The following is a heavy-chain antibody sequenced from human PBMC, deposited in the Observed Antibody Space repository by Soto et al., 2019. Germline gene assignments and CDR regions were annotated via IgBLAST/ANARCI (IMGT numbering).Heavy chain of an antibody. J-gene: IGHJ4*02. CDR2: ISYSGTT. Sequence: QVQLQESGPGLVKPSQTLSLTRKVSGDSVSSGRDFWSWIRQHPGMALEWIGYISYSGTTYYTPSLRSRVSISIDTSQNQFSLRLDSVTAADTAVYYCARGRPMLGAKTFFDYWGQGTRVAVSS. CDR3: ARGRPMLGAKTFFDY. D-gene: IGHD1-26*01. CDR1: GDSVSSGRDF. V-gene: IGHV4-31*03.